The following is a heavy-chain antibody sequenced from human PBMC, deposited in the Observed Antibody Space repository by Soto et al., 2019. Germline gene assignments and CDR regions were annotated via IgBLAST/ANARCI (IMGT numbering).Heavy chain of an antibody. CDR1: GFTFSSYG. CDR2: ISYDGSKK. Sequence: QVQLVASGGGVVQPGRSLRLSCAASGFTFSSYGMHWVRQAPGKGLEWVAVISYDGSKKYYADSVKGRFTISRDNSKNTLYLQMNSLRAEDTAEYYCAKDPRGGGSGSDDYNYYYMDVWGKGTTVTVSS. CDR3: AKDPRGGGSGSDDYNYYYMDV. V-gene: IGHV3-30*18. D-gene: IGHD3-10*01. J-gene: IGHJ6*03.